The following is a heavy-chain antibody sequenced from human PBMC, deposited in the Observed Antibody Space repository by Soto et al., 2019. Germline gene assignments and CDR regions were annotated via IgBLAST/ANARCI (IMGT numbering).Heavy chain of an antibody. CDR3: ARISSDGDYGDHSGAVLDY. D-gene: IGHD4-17*01. Sequence: ASVKVSCKASGYTFTSYYMHWVRQAPGQGLEWMGIINPSGGSTSYAQKFQGRVTMTRDTSTSTVYMELSSLRSEDTAVYYCARISSDGDYGDHSGAVLDYWGQGTLVTVSS. CDR1: GYTFTSYY. J-gene: IGHJ4*02. V-gene: IGHV1-46*01. CDR2: INPSGGST.